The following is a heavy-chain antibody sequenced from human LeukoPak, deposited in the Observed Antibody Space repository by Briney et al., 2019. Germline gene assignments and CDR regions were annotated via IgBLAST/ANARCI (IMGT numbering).Heavy chain of an antibody. J-gene: IGHJ4*02. CDR3: AKDPGRDGYNWEYYFDY. CDR2: ISRSSNTI. V-gene: IGHV3-48*03. Sequence: GGSLRLSCAASGFTFSSYEMNWVRQAPGKGLEWVSYISRSSNTIYYADSVKGRFTISRDNSKNTLYLQMNSLRAEDTAVYYCAKDPGRDGYNWEYYFDYWGQGTLVTVSS. D-gene: IGHD5-24*01. CDR1: GFTFSSYE.